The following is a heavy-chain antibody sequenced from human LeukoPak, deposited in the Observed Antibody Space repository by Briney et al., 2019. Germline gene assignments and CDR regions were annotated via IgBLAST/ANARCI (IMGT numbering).Heavy chain of an antibody. CDR1: GYTFTGNY. CDR3: ARSIAAALFDY. CDR2: INPNSGGT. V-gene: IGHV1-2*02. J-gene: IGHJ4*02. D-gene: IGHD6-13*01. Sequence: ASVKVSCKASGYTFTGNYMHWVRQAPGQGLEWMEWINPNSGGTNYAQNFQGRVTMTRDTSITTAYMELSRLRSDDTAVYYCARSIAAALFDYWGQGTLVTVSS.